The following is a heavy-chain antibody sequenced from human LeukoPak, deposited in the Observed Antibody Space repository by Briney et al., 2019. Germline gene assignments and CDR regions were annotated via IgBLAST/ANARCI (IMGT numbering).Heavy chain of an antibody. CDR3: ARLEDYDFWSGYVNWFDP. CDR1: GFTFTSSA. CDR2: IVVGSGNT. V-gene: IGHV1-58*02. J-gene: IGHJ5*02. Sequence: SVKVSCKASGFTFTSSAMQWVRQARGQRLEWIGWIVVGSGNTNYAQKFQERVTITRDMSTSTAYMELSSLRSEDTAVYYCARLEDYDFWSGYVNWFDPWGQGTLVTVSS. D-gene: IGHD3-3*01.